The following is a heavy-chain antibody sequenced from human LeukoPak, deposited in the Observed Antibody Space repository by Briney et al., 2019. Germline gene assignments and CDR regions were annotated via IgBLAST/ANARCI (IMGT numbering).Heavy chain of an antibody. J-gene: IGHJ3*02. CDR1: GGTFSSYA. D-gene: IGHD6-13*01. CDR3: ARDYTWIAAAGTHDAFDI. V-gene: IGHV1-69*13. CDR2: IIPIFGTA. Sequence: GASVKVSCKASGGTFSSYAISWVRQAPGQGLEWMGGIIPIFGTANYAQKFQGRVTITADESTSTAYMELSSLRSGDTAVYYCARDYTWIAAAGTHDAFDIWGQGTMVTVSS.